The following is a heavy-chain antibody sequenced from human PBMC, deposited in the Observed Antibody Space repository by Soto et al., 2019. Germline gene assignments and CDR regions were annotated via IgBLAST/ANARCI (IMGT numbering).Heavy chain of an antibody. V-gene: IGHV3-11*01. CDR3: ARAGGSGWSLDY. CDR2: ISSSGTVT. Sequence: QGHLVESGGGLVKPGGSLRLSCAPSGFIFSDYYMTWIRQAPGKGLEWVSYISSSGTVTSYADSVKGRFTISRDNVKNSRYLQMNSLRAEDAALYYCARAGGSGWSLDYWGQGALVTVSS. J-gene: IGHJ4*02. CDR1: GFIFSDYY. D-gene: IGHD6-19*01.